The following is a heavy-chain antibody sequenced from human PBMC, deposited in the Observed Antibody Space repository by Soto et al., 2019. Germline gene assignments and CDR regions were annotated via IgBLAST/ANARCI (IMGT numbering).Heavy chain of an antibody. Sequence: ETLSLTCDVSVEPMTGGYYWGWIRQSPGKGLEWIGSIYYGGTTYYNPSLRSRLAISIGTSKNQFSLRLSSVTAADTALYYCARGWYYFDVWGQGSLVTVSS. CDR3: ARGWYYFDV. CDR1: VEPMTGGYY. V-gene: IGHV4-38-2*01. D-gene: IGHD2-15*01. J-gene: IGHJ4*02. CDR2: IYYGGTT.